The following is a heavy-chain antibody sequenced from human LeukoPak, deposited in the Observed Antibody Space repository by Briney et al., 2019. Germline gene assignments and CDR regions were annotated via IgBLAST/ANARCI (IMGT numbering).Heavy chain of an antibody. J-gene: IGHJ4*02. CDR2: INSDGSST. Sequence: GGSLRLSCVASGFTFGSYWMHWVRQAPGKGLVWVSRINSDGSSTSYADSVKGRFTISRDDAKNTVYLQMNSLRDEDTAVYYCARVGKGEDFDYWGQVTLVTVSS. CDR1: GFTFGSYW. V-gene: IGHV3-74*01. D-gene: IGHD3-16*01. CDR3: ARVGKGEDFDY.